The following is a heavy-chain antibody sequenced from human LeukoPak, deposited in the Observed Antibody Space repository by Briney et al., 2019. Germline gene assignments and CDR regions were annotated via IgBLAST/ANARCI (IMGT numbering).Heavy chain of an antibody. V-gene: IGHV4-59*01. CDR2: IYYSGST. CDR3: ARVAPFWSGPPPPLYYFDY. CDR1: GDFINTYY. Sequence: SETLSLTCTVSGDFINTYYWSWIRQPPGKGLEWIGYIYYSGSTNYNPSLKSRVTISVDTSKNQFSLKLSSVTAADTAVYYCARVAPFWSGPPPPLYYFDYWGQGTLVTVSS. D-gene: IGHD3-3*01. J-gene: IGHJ4*02.